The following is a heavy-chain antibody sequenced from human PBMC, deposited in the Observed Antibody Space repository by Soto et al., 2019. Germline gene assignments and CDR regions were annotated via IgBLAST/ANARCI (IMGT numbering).Heavy chain of an antibody. D-gene: IGHD6-6*01. CDR2: ISSSSSYI. Sequence: GGLRLSCAASGFTFSSYSMNWVRQAPGKGLEWVSSISSSSSYIYYADSVKGRFTISRDNAKNSLYLQMNSLRAEDTAVYYCARDVGFSSSSLYYYYYMDVWGKGTTVTVSS. J-gene: IGHJ6*03. CDR3: ARDVGFSSSSLYYYYYMDV. CDR1: GFTFSSYS. V-gene: IGHV3-21*01.